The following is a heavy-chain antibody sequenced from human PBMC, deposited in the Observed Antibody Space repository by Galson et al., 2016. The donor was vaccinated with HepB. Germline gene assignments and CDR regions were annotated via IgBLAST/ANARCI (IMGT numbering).Heavy chain of an antibody. CDR2: ISAYNRKK. J-gene: IGHJ4*02. V-gene: IGHV1-18*04. CDR1: GYTFTGYY. D-gene: IGHD6-13*01. Sequence: SVKVSCKASGYTFTGYYIAWVRQAPGQGLEWVGWISAYNRKKSYAQRFQGRVTMTTDTSTTTAYMELRSLRSDDTAIYYWARDKQGSSLPPNFNYWGQGTLVTVSS. CDR3: ARDKQGSSLPPNFNY.